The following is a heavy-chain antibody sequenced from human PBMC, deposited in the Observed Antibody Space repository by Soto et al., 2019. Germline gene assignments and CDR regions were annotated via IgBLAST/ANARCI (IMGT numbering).Heavy chain of an antibody. CDR3: ARYRYCSSTTCYSRVPRGLFDY. V-gene: IGHV4-30-4*01. CDR1: GGSISSGDYY. D-gene: IGHD2-2*02. Sequence: QVQLQESGPGLVKPSQTLSLTCTVSGGSISSGDYYWSWIRQPPGKGLEWIGYIYYSGSTYYNPSLKSRVTISVDTSKNQFSLKLSSVTAADTAVYYCARYRYCSSTTCYSRVPRGLFDYGGEGTLVTVSS. CDR2: IYYSGST. J-gene: IGHJ4*02.